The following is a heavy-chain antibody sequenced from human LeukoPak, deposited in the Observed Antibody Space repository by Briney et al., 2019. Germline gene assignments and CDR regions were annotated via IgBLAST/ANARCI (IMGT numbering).Heavy chain of an antibody. V-gene: IGHV4-59*01. CDR1: GGSISNYH. J-gene: IGHJ6*02. CDR2: IYYGGST. Sequence: PSETLSLTCTVSGGSISNYHWSWIRQPPGKGLEWIGYIYYGGSTNYNPSLKSRVTISVDTSKNQFSLKLSSVTAADTAVYYCVRVGGTNYYYYGMDVWGQGTTVTVSS. D-gene: IGHD1-26*01. CDR3: VRVGGTNYYYYGMDV.